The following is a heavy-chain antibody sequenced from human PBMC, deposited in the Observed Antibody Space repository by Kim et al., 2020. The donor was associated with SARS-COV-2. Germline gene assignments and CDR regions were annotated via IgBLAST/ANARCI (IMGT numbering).Heavy chain of an antibody. J-gene: IGHJ4*02. CDR2: IIPILGIA. CDR3: ARDSEDIVVVPAAIRSLDY. Sequence: SVKVSCKASGGTFSSYAISWVRQAPGQGLEWMGRIIPILGIANYAQKFQGRVTITADKSTSTAYMELSSLRSEDTAVYYCARDSEDIVVVPAAIRSLDYWGQGTLVTVSS. D-gene: IGHD2-2*02. V-gene: IGHV1-69*04. CDR1: GGTFSSYA.